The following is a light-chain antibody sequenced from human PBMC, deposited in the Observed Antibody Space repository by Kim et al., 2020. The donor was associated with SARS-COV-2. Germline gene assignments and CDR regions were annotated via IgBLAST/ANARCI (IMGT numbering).Light chain of an antibody. CDR1: VNLSSSD. J-gene: IGKJ2*01. CDR2: GAS. Sequence: PLSLSPGDRSTPAIRASVNLSSSDLAWYQQKPGHAPTLVIYGASIRAAGIPDRFSGSGSGADFTLTFTRVEPEYFAVYYCQSYETFGQGTKLEI. CDR3: QSYET. V-gene: IGKV3-20*01.